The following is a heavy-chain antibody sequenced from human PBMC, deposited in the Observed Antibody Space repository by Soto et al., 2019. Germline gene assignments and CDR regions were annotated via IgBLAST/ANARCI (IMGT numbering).Heavy chain of an antibody. V-gene: IGHV4-59*01. Sequence: QVQLQESGPGLVRPSETLSLTCTVSGGSISGYYWSWIRQPPGKGLEWIGYIYYSGTTSYNPSLNGRVTMXXDXSXXQFSLKVNSVTAADTAVYYCARESYYGSGATVVAYWGQGTLVTVSS. CDR1: GGSISGYY. J-gene: IGHJ4*02. CDR3: ARESYYGSGATVVAY. D-gene: IGHD3-10*01. CDR2: IYYSGTT.